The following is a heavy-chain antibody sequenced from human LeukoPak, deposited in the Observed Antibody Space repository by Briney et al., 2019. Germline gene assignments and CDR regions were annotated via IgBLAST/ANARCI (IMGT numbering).Heavy chain of an antibody. CDR2: ISSNGGST. CDR1: GFTLRSSS. D-gene: IGHD3-9*01. J-gene: IGHJ5*02. CDR3: ARGPDPPGARYFDWYLGTWFDP. Sequence: GGSLRLSCVASGFTLRSSSMHWVRQAPGKGLEFVSAISSNGGSTYYANSVKGRFTISRDISKNTLYLQMGSLRSEDMAVYYCARGPDPPGARYFDWYLGTWFDPWGQGTLVTVSS. V-gene: IGHV3-64*01.